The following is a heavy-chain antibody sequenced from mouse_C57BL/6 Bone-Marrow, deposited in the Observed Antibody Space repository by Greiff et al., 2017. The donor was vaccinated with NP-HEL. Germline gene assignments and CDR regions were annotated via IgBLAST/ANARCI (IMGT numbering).Heavy chain of an antibody. Sequence: QVQLQQPGAELVMPGASVKLSCKASGYTFTSYWMHWVKQRPGQGLEWIGEIDPSDSYTHYNQKFKGKSTLTVDKSSSTAYMQLSSLTSEDSAVYYCARNYDYDGFAYWGQGTLVTVSA. CDR2: IDPSDSYT. CDR3: ARNYDYDGFAY. CDR1: GYTFTSYW. J-gene: IGHJ3*01. D-gene: IGHD2-4*01. V-gene: IGHV1-69*01.